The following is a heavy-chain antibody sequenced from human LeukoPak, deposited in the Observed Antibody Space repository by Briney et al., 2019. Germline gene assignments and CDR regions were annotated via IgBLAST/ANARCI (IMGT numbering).Heavy chain of an antibody. Sequence: SETLSLTCAVYGGSFSGYYWSWIRQPPGKGLEWIGEINHSGSTNYNPSLKSRVTISVDTSKNQFSLKLSSVTAADTAVYYCASALQPYYYYGSGSISYFDYRGQGTLVTVSS. J-gene: IGHJ4*02. V-gene: IGHV4-34*01. CDR2: INHSGST. CDR1: GGSFSGYY. D-gene: IGHD3-10*01. CDR3: ASALQPYYYYGSGSISYFDY.